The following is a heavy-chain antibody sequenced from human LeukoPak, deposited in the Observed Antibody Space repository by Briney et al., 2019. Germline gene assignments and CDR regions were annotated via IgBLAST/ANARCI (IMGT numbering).Heavy chain of an antibody. CDR3: ARVAVSGPTGWFDS. D-gene: IGHD2-8*02. J-gene: IGHJ5*01. CDR1: GFALKSYS. CDR2: ISSTSAYI. Sequence: PGGSLRLSCAGSGFALKSYSLTWVRQAPGKGMEWVSSISSTSAYIHYADSVKGRFTISRDNVDNVVYLEMNSLGAEDTATYYCARVAVSGPTGWFDSWGQGTLVIVSS. V-gene: IGHV3-21*01.